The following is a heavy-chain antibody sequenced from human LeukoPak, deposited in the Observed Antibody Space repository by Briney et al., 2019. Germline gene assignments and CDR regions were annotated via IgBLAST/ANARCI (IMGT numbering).Heavy chain of an antibody. D-gene: IGHD4/OR15-4a*01. CDR1: GFTFSSYA. J-gene: IGHJ4*02. V-gene: IGHV3-23*01. Sequence: GGSLRLSCAASGFTFSSYAMNWVRQAPGKGLEWVSGISGSGGSTYYADSVKGRFTISRDNSKNTLYLQMNSLRAEDTAVYYCARGDYGLGYWGQGTLVTVSS. CDR3: ARGDYGLGY. CDR2: ISGSGGST.